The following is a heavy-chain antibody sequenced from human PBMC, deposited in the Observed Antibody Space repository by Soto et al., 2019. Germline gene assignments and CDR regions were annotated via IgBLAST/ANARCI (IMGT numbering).Heavy chain of an antibody. CDR2: TYYRSNWSN. D-gene: IGHD3-10*01. CDR1: GEKVSSTSCA. CDR3: AGVSWFRGMDV. V-gene: IGHV6-1*01. J-gene: IGHJ6*02. Sequence: LQTVSRSGDSSGEKVSSTSCARNWIRKSPSRGLEWLGRTYYRSNWSNDYAVSVKSRITINPDTSKNQFSLQLYSVTPEDTAVYYCAGVSWFRGMDVWGQGPLVTVSS.